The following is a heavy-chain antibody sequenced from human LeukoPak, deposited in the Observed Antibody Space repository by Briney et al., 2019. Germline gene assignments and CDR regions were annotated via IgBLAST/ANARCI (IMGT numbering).Heavy chain of an antibody. D-gene: IGHD3-16*01. V-gene: IGHV4-61*01. J-gene: IGHJ4*02. Sequence: SETLSLTCTVSGDSVSNDFYYWSWIRQPPGKGLEWIGYIYYSGSTNYSPSLKSRVTISLDTSKNQFSLKLSSVTAADTAVYYCAAGGHDIGYQFDYWGQGTLVTVSS. CDR1: GDSVSNDFYY. CDR2: IYYSGST. CDR3: AAGGHDIGYQFDY.